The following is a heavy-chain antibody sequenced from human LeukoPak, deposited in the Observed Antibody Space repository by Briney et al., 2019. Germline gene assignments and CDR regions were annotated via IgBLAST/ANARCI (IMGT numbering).Heavy chain of an antibody. CDR2: IIPIFGTA. CDR3: AREESRTRTTVGNWFDP. D-gene: IGHD4-23*01. CDR1: GGTFSSYA. Sequence: VASVKVSCKASGGTFSSYAISWVRQAPGQGLEWMGGIIPIFGTANYAQKFQGRVTITTDESTSTAYMELSSLRSEDTAVYYCAREESRTRTTVGNWFDPWGQGTLVTVSS. V-gene: IGHV1-69*05. J-gene: IGHJ5*02.